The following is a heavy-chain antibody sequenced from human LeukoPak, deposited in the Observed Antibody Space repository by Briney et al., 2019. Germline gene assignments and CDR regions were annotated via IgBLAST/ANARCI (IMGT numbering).Heavy chain of an antibody. Sequence: PGGSLRLSCAASGFTVSSNYMSWVRQAPGKGLEWVSVIYSGGSTYYADSVKGRFTISRDNSKNTLYLQMNSLRAEDTAVYYCARDSIPRIAVAGTDYWGQGTLVTVSS. CDR1: GFTVSSNY. D-gene: IGHD6-19*01. CDR3: ARDSIPRIAVAGTDY. V-gene: IGHV3-53*01. J-gene: IGHJ4*02. CDR2: IYSGGST.